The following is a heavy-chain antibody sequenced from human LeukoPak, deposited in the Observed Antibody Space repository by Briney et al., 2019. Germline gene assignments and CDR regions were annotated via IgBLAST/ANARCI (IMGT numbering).Heavy chain of an antibody. D-gene: IGHD4-17*01. CDR1: GGSFSGYY. CDR3: AGDYGGNSGFDY. Sequence: SETLSPTCAVYGGSFSGYYWSWIRQPPGKGLEWIGEINHSGSTNYNPPLKSRVTISVDTSKNQFSLKLSSVTAADTAVYYCAGDYGGNSGFDYWGQGTLVTVSS. CDR2: INHSGST. V-gene: IGHV4-34*01. J-gene: IGHJ4*02.